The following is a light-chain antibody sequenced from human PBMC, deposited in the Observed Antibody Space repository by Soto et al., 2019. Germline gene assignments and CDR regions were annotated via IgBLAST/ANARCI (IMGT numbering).Light chain of an antibody. V-gene: IGKV1-5*03. CDR2: KTS. J-gene: IGKJ1*01. CDR1: QSISSW. Sequence: DIQMTQSPATLSASVGDRVTITCRASQSISSWLAWYQQKPGKAPKLLIYKTSSLESGVPSRFSGSGSGKTFPLTISGLQADVFATNYCQHYNSPWTFGQGTKVEIK. CDR3: QHYNSPWT.